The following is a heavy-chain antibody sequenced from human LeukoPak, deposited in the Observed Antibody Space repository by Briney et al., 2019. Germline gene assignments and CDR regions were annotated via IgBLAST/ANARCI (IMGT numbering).Heavy chain of an antibody. CDR3: SRQVVGNDY. J-gene: IGHJ4*02. Sequence: SETLSLTCAVYGESSFSSYYWSWIRQTPGGALEWIGEINHSGYTNYNPSLRSRVTLSIDTSKNQFSLRLNSVTAADTAVYYCSRQVVGNDYWGQGTLVTVSS. CDR2: INHSGYT. V-gene: IGHV4-34*01. D-gene: IGHD3-22*01. CDR1: GESSFSSYY.